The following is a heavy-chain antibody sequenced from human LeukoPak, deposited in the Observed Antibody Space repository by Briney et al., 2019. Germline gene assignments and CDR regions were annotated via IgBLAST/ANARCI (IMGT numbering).Heavy chain of an antibody. CDR3: ARRQWLPQGAFDI. CDR2: ISSNGGST. V-gene: IGHV3-64*01. Sequence: GRSLRLSCAASGFTFSSYAMHWVRQAPGKGLEYVSAISSNGGSTYYANSVKGRFTISRDNSKNTLYLQMGSLRAEDMAVYYCARRQWLPQGAFDIWGQGTMVTVSS. CDR1: GFTFSSYA. J-gene: IGHJ3*02. D-gene: IGHD6-19*01.